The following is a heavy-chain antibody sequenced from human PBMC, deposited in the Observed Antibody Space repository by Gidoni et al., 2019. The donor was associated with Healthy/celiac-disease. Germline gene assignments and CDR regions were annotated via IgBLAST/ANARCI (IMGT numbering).Heavy chain of an antibody. Sequence: QVQLVQSGAEVKKPGASVKVSCKASGYTFTSYDINWVRQATGQGLEWMGWMNPNSGNTGYAQKFQGRVTMTRNTSISTAYMELSSLRSEDTAVYYCAREGGDYYGSGRNWFDPWGQGTLVTVSS. V-gene: IGHV1-8*01. CDR1: GYTFTSYD. D-gene: IGHD3-10*01. CDR3: AREGGDYYGSGRNWFDP. CDR2: MNPNSGNT. J-gene: IGHJ5*02.